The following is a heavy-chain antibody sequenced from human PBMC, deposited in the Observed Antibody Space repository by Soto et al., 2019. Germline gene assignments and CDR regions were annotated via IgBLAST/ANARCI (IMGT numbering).Heavy chain of an antibody. V-gene: IGHV4-59*08. Sequence: ASETLSLTCTVSGGSISSYYWSWIRQPPGKGLEWIGYIYYSGSTNYNPSLKSRVTISVDTSKNQFSLKLSSVTAADTAVYYCARHGKQLARPGNWFDPWGQGTLVTVSS. D-gene: IGHD6-6*01. CDR1: GGSISSYY. CDR3: ARHGKQLARPGNWFDP. CDR2: IYYSGST. J-gene: IGHJ5*02.